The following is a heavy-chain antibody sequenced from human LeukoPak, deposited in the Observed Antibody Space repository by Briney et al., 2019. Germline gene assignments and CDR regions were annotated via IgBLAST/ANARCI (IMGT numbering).Heavy chain of an antibody. V-gene: IGHV4-61*02. J-gene: IGHJ4*02. CDR2: IYTSGST. CDR3: ARASRSWQGGGVYY. CDR1: GGSISSGSYY. D-gene: IGHD6-13*01. Sequence: SETLSLTCTVSGGSISSGSYYWSWIRQPAGKGLEWIGRIYTSGSTNYNPSLKSRVTISVDTSKNQFSLKLSSVTAADTAVYYCARASRSWQGGGVYYWGQGTLVTVSS.